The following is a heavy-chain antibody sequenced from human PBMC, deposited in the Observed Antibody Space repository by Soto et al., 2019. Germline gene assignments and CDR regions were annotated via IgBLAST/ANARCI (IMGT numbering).Heavy chain of an antibody. J-gene: IGHJ3*02. CDR2: ISSSSSYI. CDR3: ARDDDSSSWYVGAFDI. V-gene: IGHV3-21*01. CDR1: GFTFSSYS. D-gene: IGHD6-13*01. Sequence: GGSLRLSCAASGFTFSSYSMNWVRQAPGKGLEWVSSISSSSSYIYYADSVKGRFTISRDNAKNSLYLQMNSLRAEDTAVYYSARDDDSSSWYVGAFDIWGQGTMVTVSS.